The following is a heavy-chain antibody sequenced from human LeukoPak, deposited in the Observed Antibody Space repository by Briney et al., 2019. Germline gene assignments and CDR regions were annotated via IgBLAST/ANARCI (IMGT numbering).Heavy chain of an antibody. CDR1: GGSISSSSYY. CDR3: AKHIAGAALKKFPFDY. D-gene: IGHD6-19*01. CDR2: INHSGST. Sequence: PSETLSLTCTVSGGSISSSSYYWSWIRQPPGKGLEWIGEINHSGSTNYNPSLKSRVTISVDTSKNQFSLKLSSVTAADTAVYYCAKHIAGAALKKFPFDYWGQGTLVTVSS. J-gene: IGHJ4*02. V-gene: IGHV4-39*01.